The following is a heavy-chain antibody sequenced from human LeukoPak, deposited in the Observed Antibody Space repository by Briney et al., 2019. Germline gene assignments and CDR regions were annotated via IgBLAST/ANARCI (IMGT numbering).Heavy chain of an antibody. Sequence: GGSLRLSCAASGFAFSTYSMAWVRQTPGKGLEWVSSIGSSSKYIYYADSVKGRFTISRDNTQNSLFLQMNSLRVGDTALYYCATDRVVGATRGDFDYWGQGTLVTVSS. D-gene: IGHD1-26*01. J-gene: IGHJ4*02. V-gene: IGHV3-21*01. CDR1: GFAFSTYS. CDR2: IGSSSKYI. CDR3: ATDRVVGATRGDFDY.